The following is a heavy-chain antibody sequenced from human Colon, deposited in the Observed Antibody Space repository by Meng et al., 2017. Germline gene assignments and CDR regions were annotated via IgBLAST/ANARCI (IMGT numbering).Heavy chain of an antibody. CDR3: ARGAITRTATALGW. CDR2: INAADGST. CDR1: GFPFTGYT. D-gene: IGHD1-14*01. Sequence: QVQFVQSGAEVQKPGASVKLSCKTSGFPFTGYTLHWVRQAPGQSLEWMGWINAADGSTKYSQKFLDRVTITRDTSASTAYMELSSLRSEDTAVYYCARGAITRTATALGWWGQGTLVTVSS. J-gene: IGHJ4*02. V-gene: IGHV1-3*01.